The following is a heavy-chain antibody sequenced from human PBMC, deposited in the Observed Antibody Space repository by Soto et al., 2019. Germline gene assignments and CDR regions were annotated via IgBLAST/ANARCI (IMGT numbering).Heavy chain of an antibody. CDR1: GYTFTDHG. V-gene: IGHV1-18*01. CDR3: AKDRPRFTQNFLDVY. Sequence: QIQLVQSGAEVKKPGASVKVSCKASGYTFTDHGISWVRQAPGQGFEWMGWISAYNDYTAYAQKFQGRVTMTTDKYTKTAYMELRSLTSDDTAVYYCAKDRPRFTQNFLDVYWGQGTLVTVSS. CDR2: ISAYNDYT. J-gene: IGHJ4*02.